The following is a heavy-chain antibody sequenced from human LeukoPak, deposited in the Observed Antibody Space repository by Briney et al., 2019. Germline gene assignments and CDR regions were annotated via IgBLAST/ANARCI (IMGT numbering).Heavy chain of an antibody. V-gene: IGHV4-59*07. J-gene: IGHJ6*03. CDR2: IFHSGPT. D-gene: IGHD4-17*01. CDR1: GDSISSDY. CDR3: ARTRPQDYGTSYMDV. Sequence: SDSLSLTCNLSGDSISSDYWSWIRQTPGKGLEWIGFIFHSGPTDYNPSLQSRATISIDTSRKSFSLKLLSVTAADTAAYYCARTRPQDYGTSYMDVWGTGATVTVSS.